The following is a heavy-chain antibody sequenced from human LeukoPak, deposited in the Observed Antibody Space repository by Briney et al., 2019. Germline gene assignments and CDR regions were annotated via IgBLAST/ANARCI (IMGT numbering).Heavy chain of an antibody. Sequence: GGSLRLSCAASGFTVSSNYMSWVRQAPGKGLEGVSVIYSGGSTYYAASVKGRFTISRDNSKNTLYLQMTSLRAEDTAVYYCAKDRANAWPDYWGQGTLVTVSS. J-gene: IGHJ4*02. CDR2: IYSGGST. V-gene: IGHV3-53*01. CDR1: GFTVSSNY. CDR3: AKDRANAWPDY. D-gene: IGHD2-2*01.